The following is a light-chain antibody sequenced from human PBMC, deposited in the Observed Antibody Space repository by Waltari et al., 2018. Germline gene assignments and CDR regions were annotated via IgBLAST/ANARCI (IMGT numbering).Light chain of an antibody. CDR2: KVS. CDR3: MQGTHWPLYT. CDR1: QSLVYSDGNTY. V-gene: IGKV2-30*01. J-gene: IGKJ2*01. Sequence: DVVMTQSPLSLPVTLGQPASISCRSSQSLVYSDGNTYLSWFQQRPGQSPRRLIYKVSNRDSGVPDRFGGSGSGTDFTLRITRVEAEDVGFYYCMQGTHWPLYTFGQGTKLEIK.